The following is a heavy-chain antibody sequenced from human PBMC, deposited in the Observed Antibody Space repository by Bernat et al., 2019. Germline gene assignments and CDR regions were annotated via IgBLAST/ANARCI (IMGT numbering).Heavy chain of an antibody. Sequence: EVQLVESGGGLVQPGGSLRLSCAASGFTFSSYEMNWVRQAPGKGLEWVSYISSSGSTIYYADSVKGRFTISRDNAKNSLYLQMNSLRAEDTAVYYCASGVYGDYEMAFDIWGQGTMVTVSS. J-gene: IGHJ3*02. CDR2: ISSSGSTI. CDR1: GFTFSSYE. D-gene: IGHD4-17*01. V-gene: IGHV3-48*03. CDR3: ASGVYGDYEMAFDI.